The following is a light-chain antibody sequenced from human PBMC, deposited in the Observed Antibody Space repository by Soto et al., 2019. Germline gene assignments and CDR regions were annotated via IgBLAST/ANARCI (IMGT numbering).Light chain of an antibody. CDR1: SSDVGGYNY. Sequence: QSALTQPASVSGSPGQSITISCTGTSSDVGGYNYVSWYQQHPGKAPKLLIYEVSNRPSGVSNRFSGSKSGDTASLTISGLQDEDEANYYCRSYTSSSALLFGGGTKLTVL. CDR3: RSYTSSSALL. V-gene: IGLV2-14*01. CDR2: EVS. J-gene: IGLJ3*02.